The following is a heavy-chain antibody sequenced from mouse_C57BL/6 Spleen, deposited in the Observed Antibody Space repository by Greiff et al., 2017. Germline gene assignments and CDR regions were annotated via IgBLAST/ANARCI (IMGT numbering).Heavy chain of an antibody. CDR1: GYAFTNYL. V-gene: IGHV1-54*01. CDR3: ARNYKRDAMDY. CDR2: INPGSGGT. Sequence: VQLQQSGAELVRPGTSVKVSCKASGYAFTNYLIEWVKQRPGQGLEWIGVINPGSGGTNYNEKFKGKATLTADKSSSTAYMQRSSLTSEDSEVYFCARNYKRDAMDYWGQGTSVTVSS. J-gene: IGHJ4*01. D-gene: IGHD2-12*01.